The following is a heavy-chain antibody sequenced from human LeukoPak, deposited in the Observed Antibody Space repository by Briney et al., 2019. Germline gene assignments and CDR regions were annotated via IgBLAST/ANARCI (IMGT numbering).Heavy chain of an antibody. CDR3: ARQYGDNSGSLDH. Sequence: AAVKVSFKASGYTFFTYGVTWVRQPPGQGLEWMGWISTYNGNTIAQKFQGRVTLTTDTSTSTAYMELRSLRSDDTAVYYCARQYGDNSGSLDHWGQGTLVSVSS. CDR2: ISTYNGNT. D-gene: IGHD4-23*01. J-gene: IGHJ4*02. CDR1: GYTFFTYG. V-gene: IGHV1-18*01.